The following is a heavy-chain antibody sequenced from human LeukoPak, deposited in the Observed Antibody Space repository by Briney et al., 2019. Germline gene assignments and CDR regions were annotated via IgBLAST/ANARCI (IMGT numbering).Heavy chain of an antibody. D-gene: IGHD1-26*01. V-gene: IGHV4-39*01. Sequence: SETLSLTCTVSGASISGSGYYWGWIRQPPGRGLEWVGNIYDSGSTYYNASLQSRVTISIDTTKNQFSLRLSSVTAADTAMYYCAKSGGYGLIDYWGQGTLVTVSS. CDR3: AKSGGYGLIDY. J-gene: IGHJ4*02. CDR1: GASISGSGYY. CDR2: IYDSGST.